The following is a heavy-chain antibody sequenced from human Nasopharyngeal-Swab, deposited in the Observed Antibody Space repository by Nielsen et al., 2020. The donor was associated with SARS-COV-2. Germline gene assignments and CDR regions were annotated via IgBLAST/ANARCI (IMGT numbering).Heavy chain of an antibody. J-gene: IGHJ6*02. CDR2: ISSSSSTI. CDR3: ARDRGHDSSGQYYYYYGIDV. Sequence: GESLKISCAASGFTFSDYYMSWIRQAPGKGLEWVSYISSSSSTIYYADSVKGRFTISRDNAKNSLYLQMNSLRAEDTAVYYCARDRGHDSSGQYYYYYGIDVWGQGTTVTVSS. D-gene: IGHD3-22*01. V-gene: IGHV3-11*01. CDR1: GFTFSDYY.